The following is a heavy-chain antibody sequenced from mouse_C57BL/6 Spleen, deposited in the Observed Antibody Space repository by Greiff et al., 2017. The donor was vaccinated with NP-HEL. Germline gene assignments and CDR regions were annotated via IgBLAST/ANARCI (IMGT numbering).Heavy chain of an antibody. V-gene: IGHV14-2*01. CDR2: IDPEDGET. CDR3: AMTAQVPFDD. J-gene: IGHJ2*01. CDR1: GFNIKDYY. D-gene: IGHD3-2*02. Sequence: EVMLVESGAELVKPGASVKLSCTASGFNIKDYYMHWVKQRTEQGLEWIGRIDPEDGETKYAPKFQGKATITADTSSNTAYLQLSSLTSEDTAVEYCAMTAQVPFDDWGQGATLTVSS.